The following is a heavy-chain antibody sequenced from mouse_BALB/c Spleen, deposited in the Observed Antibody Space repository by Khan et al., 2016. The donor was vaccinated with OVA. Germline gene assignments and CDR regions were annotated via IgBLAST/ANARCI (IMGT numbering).Heavy chain of an antibody. CDR2: MIYTGYT. Sequence: EVQLQESGPSLVKPSQTLSLTCSVTGDSITSGYWSWIRKFPGNKLEYMGYMIYTGYTDYNPSLNSRIAISRHTSKNQYYLQLNSVTAEDTATYYCARSTYRYAFAYWGQGTLVTVSA. CDR3: ARSTYRYAFAY. J-gene: IGHJ3*01. V-gene: IGHV3-8*02. CDR1: GDSITSGY. D-gene: IGHD2-14*01.